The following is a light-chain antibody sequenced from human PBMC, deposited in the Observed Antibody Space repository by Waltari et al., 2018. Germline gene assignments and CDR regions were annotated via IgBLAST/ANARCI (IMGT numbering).Light chain of an antibody. Sequence: DIQLTPSPSFVSASVGESVSITCRASHDISKWFSWFQQKPGKAPTLLIYEASYLHSGVSSRFSGSGSGTDFTLTISGLQPEDAATYYCQQANRYPMPFGGGTKVEIK. CDR2: EAS. CDR1: HDISKW. J-gene: IGKJ4*01. CDR3: QQANRYPMP. V-gene: IGKV1-12*01.